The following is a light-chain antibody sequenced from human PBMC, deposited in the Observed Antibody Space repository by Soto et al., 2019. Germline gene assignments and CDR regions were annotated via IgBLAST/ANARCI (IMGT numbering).Light chain of an antibody. CDR1: QDINSW. CDR2: VAS. V-gene: IGKV1D-16*01. CDR3: QQYNIYPLT. Sequence: DVQMTQSPSSLSASVGDRVTITCRASQDINSWLVWYQQKPGKAPKSLIYVASSLQTGVPLRFSGSGSGTVFTLTISSLQPEDSATYYCQQYNIYPLTFGGGTKVEIK. J-gene: IGKJ4*01.